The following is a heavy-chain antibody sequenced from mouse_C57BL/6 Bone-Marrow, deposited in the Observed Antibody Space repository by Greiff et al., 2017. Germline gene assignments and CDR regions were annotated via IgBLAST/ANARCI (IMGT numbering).Heavy chain of an antibody. J-gene: IGHJ3*01. D-gene: IGHD4-1*02. Sequence: VKLMESGAELVRPGTSVKVSCKASGYAFTNYLIEWVKQRPGQGLEWIGVINPGSGGTNYNEKFKGKATLTADKSSSTAYMQLSSLTSEDSAVYFCATTGTEWFAYWGQGTLVTVSA. CDR1: GYAFTNYL. CDR3: ATTGTEWFAY. CDR2: INPGSGGT. V-gene: IGHV1-54*01.